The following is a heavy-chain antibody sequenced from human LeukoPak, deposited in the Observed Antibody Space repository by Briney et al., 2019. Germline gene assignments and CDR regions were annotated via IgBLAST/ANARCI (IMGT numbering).Heavy chain of an antibody. CDR2: ISSSSSYI. J-gene: IGHJ4*02. CDR1: GFTFSSYS. V-gene: IGHV3-21*01. Sequence: PGGSLRLSCAASGFTFSSYSMNWVRQAPGKGLEWVSSISSSSSYIYYADSVKGRFTTSRDNAKNSLYLQMNSLRAEDTAVYYCARDALGYDSSGYYLYWGQGTLVTVSS. CDR3: ARDALGYDSSGYYLY. D-gene: IGHD3-22*01.